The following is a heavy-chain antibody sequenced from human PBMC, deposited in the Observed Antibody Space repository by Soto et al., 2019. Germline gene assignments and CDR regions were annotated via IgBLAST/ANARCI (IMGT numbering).Heavy chain of an antibody. CDR3: ASSHYYDSSGFADYYYYYGMDV. J-gene: IGHJ6*02. CDR1: GGSISSYY. D-gene: IGHD3-22*01. V-gene: IGHV4-59*01. CDR2: IYYSGST. Sequence: PSETLSLTCTVSGGSISSYYWSWIRQPPGKGLEWIGYIYYSGSTNYNPSLKSRVTISVDTSKNQFSLKLSSVTAADTAVYYCASSHYYDSSGFADYYYYYGMDVWGQGTTVTVSS.